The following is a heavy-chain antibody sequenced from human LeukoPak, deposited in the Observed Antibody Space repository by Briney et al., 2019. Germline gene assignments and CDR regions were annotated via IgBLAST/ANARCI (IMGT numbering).Heavy chain of an antibody. J-gene: IGHJ4*02. CDR3: VRDKDWGFDY. CDR2: INVGSNNI. V-gene: IGHV3-48*02. Sequence: GGSLRLSCAASGFSFASYSMNWIRQAPGKGLEWVSYINVGSNNIDYAASVKGRFTISRDNAKNSLYLQMNSLRDEDTAVYFCVRDKDWGFDYWGQGTLVTVSS. D-gene: IGHD7-27*01. CDR1: GFSFASYS.